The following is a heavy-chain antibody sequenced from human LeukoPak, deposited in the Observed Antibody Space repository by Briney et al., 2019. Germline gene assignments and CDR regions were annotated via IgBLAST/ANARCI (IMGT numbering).Heavy chain of an antibody. J-gene: IGHJ4*02. CDR1: GGSFSGYY. Sequence: SETLSLTCAVYGGSFSGYYWSWIRQPPGKGLEWIGEINHSGSTNYNPSLKSRVTISVDTSKNQFSLKLSSVTAADAAVYYCASYYYYGSGSSYFDYWGQGTLVTVSS. D-gene: IGHD3-10*01. V-gene: IGHV4-34*01. CDR3: ASYYYYGSGSSYFDY. CDR2: INHSGST.